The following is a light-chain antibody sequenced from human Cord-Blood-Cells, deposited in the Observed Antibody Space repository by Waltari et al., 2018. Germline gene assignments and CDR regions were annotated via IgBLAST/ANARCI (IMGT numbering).Light chain of an antibody. Sequence: QSVLTQPPSVSGAPGQRVTISCTGSSSNIGAGYAVHWYQQLPGTAPKLLIYCNSNRPSGVPDRFSGSKSGTAASLAITGLQAEDEADYYCQSYDSSLSGSHVVFGGGTKLTVL. CDR3: QSYDSSLSGSHVV. CDR1: SSNIGAGYA. V-gene: IGLV1-40*01. J-gene: IGLJ2*01. CDR2: CNS.